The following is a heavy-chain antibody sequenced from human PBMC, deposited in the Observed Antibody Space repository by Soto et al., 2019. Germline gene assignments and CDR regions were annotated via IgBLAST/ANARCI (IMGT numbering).Heavy chain of an antibody. CDR2: IIPIFGTA. D-gene: IGHD5-18*01. Sequence: ASVKVSCKASGGTFSSYAISWVRQAPGQGLEWMGGIIPIFGTANYAQKFQGRVTITADESTSTAYMELSSLRSEDTAVYYCARDGDTAMVTRELYYYYGMDVWGQGTTVTVSS. CDR3: ARDGDTAMVTRELYYYYGMDV. V-gene: IGHV1-69*13. CDR1: GGTFSSYA. J-gene: IGHJ6*02.